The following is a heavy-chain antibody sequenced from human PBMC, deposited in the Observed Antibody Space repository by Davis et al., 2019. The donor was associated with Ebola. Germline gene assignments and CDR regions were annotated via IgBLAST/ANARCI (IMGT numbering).Heavy chain of an antibody. CDR1: GYTFIDYY. D-gene: IGHD5/OR15-5a*01. Sequence: AASVTVSCKASGYTFIDYYIHWMRQAPGQGLEWMGWINPKSGGTKYAQKFQDWITMTRDTSINTAYVELSGLTSDDTAIYYCARAVSPSNDYYVDVWGKGAAVTVSS. CDR3: ARAVSPSNDYYVDV. CDR2: INPKSGGT. V-gene: IGHV1-2*04. J-gene: IGHJ6*03.